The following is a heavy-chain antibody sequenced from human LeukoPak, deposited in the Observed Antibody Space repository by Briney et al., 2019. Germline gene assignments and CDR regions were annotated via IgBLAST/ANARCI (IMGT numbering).Heavy chain of an antibody. CDR3: ARLLGYCSSTNCYGAFDI. Sequence: GESLKISCKGSGYSFTSYWIGWVCQMPGKGLEWMGIIHPGDSDTRYSPSFQGQVTISADKSISTAYLQWSSLKASDTAMYYCARLLGYCSSTNCYGAFDIWGQGTMVTVSS. J-gene: IGHJ3*02. CDR1: GYSFTSYW. V-gene: IGHV5-51*01. CDR2: IHPGDSDT. D-gene: IGHD2-2*01.